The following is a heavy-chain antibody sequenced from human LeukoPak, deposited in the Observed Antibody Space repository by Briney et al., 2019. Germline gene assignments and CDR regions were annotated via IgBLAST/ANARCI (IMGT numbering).Heavy chain of an antibody. Sequence: SVKVSCKASGYTFTSYDINWVRQATGQGLEWMGGIIPIFGTANYAQKFQGRVTITADESTSTAYMELSSLRSEDTAVYYCARSRLGLYYFDYWGQGTLVTVSS. J-gene: IGHJ4*02. CDR2: IIPIFGTA. D-gene: IGHD3-22*01. V-gene: IGHV1-69*13. CDR1: GYTFTSYD. CDR3: ARSRLGLYYFDY.